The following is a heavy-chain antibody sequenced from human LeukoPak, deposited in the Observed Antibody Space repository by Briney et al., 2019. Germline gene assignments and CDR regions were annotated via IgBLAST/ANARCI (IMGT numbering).Heavy chain of an antibody. V-gene: IGHV3-49*04. D-gene: IGHD6-13*01. J-gene: IGHJ6*03. CDR2: IRSKAYGGTT. CDR1: GFTFGDYA. Sequence: GGSLRLSCTASGFTFGDYAMSWVRQAPGKGLEWVGFIRSKAYGGTTEYAASVKGRFTISRDDSKSIAYLQMNSLKTEDTAVYYCTRDRLYSSSWYPTIYYYYYYMDVWGKGTTVTISS. CDR3: TRDRLYSSSWYPTIYYYYYYMDV.